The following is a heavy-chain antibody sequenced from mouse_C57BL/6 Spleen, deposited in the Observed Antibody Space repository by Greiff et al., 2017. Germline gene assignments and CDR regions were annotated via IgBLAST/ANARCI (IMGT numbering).Heavy chain of an antibody. V-gene: IGHV3-6*01. CDR1: GYSITSGYY. CDR2: ISYDGSN. Sequence: EVKLQESGPGLVKPSQSLSLTCSVTGYSITSGYYWNWIRQFPGNKLEWMGYISYDGSNNYHPSLKNRISITRDTSKNQFFLKWNAVTTEDTATYYGALGSMVTTLYYYAMDYWGQGTSVTVSS. CDR3: ALGSMVTTLYYYAMDY. D-gene: IGHD2-10*02. J-gene: IGHJ4*01.